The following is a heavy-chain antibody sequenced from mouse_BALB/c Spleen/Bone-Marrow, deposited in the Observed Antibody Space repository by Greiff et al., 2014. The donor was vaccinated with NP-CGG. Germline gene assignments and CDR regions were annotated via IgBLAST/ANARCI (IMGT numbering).Heavy chain of an antibody. D-gene: IGHD2-1*01. CDR3: ASPIYYGNYEGFAY. Sequence: VKLQESGPELVRPGVSVKISCKGSGYTFTDYAMHWVKQSHAKSLEWIGVISTYPGNTNYNQKFKGKATMTVDKSSSTAYMELARLTSEDSAIYYCASPIYYGNYEGFAYWGQGILVTVSA. CDR2: ISTYPGNT. CDR1: GYTFTDYA. V-gene: IGHV1-67*01. J-gene: IGHJ3*01.